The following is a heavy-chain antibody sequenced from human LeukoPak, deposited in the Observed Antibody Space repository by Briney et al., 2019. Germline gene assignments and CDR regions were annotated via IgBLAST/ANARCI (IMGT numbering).Heavy chain of an antibody. Sequence: SETLSLTCAVYGGSFSGYYWSWIRQPPGKGLEWIGEINHSGSTNYNPSLKSRVTISVDTPKNQFSLKLSSVTAADTAVYYCARLRVRGVPFDYWGQGTLVTVSS. V-gene: IGHV4-34*01. CDR1: GGSFSGYY. CDR3: ARLRVRGVPFDY. J-gene: IGHJ4*02. CDR2: INHSGST. D-gene: IGHD3-10*01.